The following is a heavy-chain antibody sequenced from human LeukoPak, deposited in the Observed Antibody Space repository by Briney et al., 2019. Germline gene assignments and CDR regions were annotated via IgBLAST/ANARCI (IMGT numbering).Heavy chain of an antibody. D-gene: IGHD3-22*01. J-gene: IGHJ4*01. V-gene: IGHV4-30-4*01. CDR2: IYYSGST. Sequence: SQTLSLTCTVSGGSISSGDYYWSWIRQPPGKGLEWIGYIYYSGSTYYNPSLKSRVTISVDTSKNQFSLKLSSVTAADTAVYYCARDSHYYDSSGYTEGYWGQEPWSPSPQ. CDR3: ARDSHYYDSSGYTEGY. CDR1: GGSISSGDYY.